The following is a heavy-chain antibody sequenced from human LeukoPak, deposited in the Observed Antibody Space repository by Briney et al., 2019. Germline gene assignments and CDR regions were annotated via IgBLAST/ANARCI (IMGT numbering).Heavy chain of an antibody. V-gene: IGHV4-30-4*01. CDR2: ICYSGST. D-gene: IGHD5-24*01. CDR3: ARADGYNSPLDY. CDR1: GGSISSGDYY. J-gene: IGHJ4*02. Sequence: SETLSLTCTVSGGSISSGDYYWSWIRQPPGKGLEWIGYICYSGSTYYNLSLKSRVTISVDTSKNQFSLKLSSVTAADTAVYYCARADGYNSPLDYWGQGTLVTVSS.